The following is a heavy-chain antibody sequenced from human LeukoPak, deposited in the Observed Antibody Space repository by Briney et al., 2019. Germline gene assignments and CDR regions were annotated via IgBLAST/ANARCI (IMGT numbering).Heavy chain of an antibody. CDR2: MNPNSGNT. CDR1: GYTFIDYD. CDR3: VRLMVRGVIGW. V-gene: IGHV1-8*01. Sequence: ASVKVSCKTSGYTFIDYDIHWVRQATGQGLEWMGWMNPNSGNTGYAQKFQGRVTMTRDTSITTAYMELSSLRSDDTAVYYCVRLMVRGVIGWWDQGPPVAVSS. D-gene: IGHD3-10*01. J-gene: IGHJ4*02.